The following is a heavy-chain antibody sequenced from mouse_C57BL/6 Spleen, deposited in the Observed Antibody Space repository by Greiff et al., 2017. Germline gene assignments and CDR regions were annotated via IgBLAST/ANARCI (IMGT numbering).Heavy chain of an antibody. CDR3: ASYDYDDGYYFDY. Sequence: EVQVVESGPGLVKPSQSLSLTCSVTGYSITSGYYWNWIRQFPGNKLEWMGYISYDGSNNYNPSLKNRISITRDTSKNQFFLKLNSVTTEDTATYYCASYDYDDGYYFDYWGQGTTLTVSS. CDR2: ISYDGSN. J-gene: IGHJ2*01. V-gene: IGHV3-6*01. D-gene: IGHD2-4*01. CDR1: GYSITSGYY.